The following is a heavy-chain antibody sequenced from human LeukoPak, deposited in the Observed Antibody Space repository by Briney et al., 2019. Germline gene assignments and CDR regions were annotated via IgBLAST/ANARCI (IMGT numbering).Heavy chain of an antibody. D-gene: IGHD6-19*01. CDR2: INTNSGNP. CDR3: ARERSSRDSSGWYYYYYYMDV. CDR1: GYTFTNYA. Sequence: GASVKVSCKASGYTFTNYAMNWVRQAPGQGLEWMGWINTNSGNPTYAQGFTGRFVFSLDTSVSTAYLQISSLKAEDTAVYYCARERSSRDSSGWYYYYYYMDVWGKGTTVTVSS. J-gene: IGHJ6*03. V-gene: IGHV7-4-1*02.